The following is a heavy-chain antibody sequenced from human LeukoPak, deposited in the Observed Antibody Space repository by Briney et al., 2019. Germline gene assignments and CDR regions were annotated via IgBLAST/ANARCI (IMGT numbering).Heavy chain of an antibody. V-gene: IGHV1-69*04. CDR1: GGTFSSYA. J-gene: IGHJ4*02. D-gene: IGHD6-13*01. CDR3: AREQQLLTFDY. CDR2: IIPILGIA. Sequence: ASVKVSCKASGGTFSSYAISWVGQAPGQGLEWMGRIIPILGIANYAQKFQGRVTITADKSTSTAYMELSSLRSEDTAVYYCAREQQLLTFDYWGQGTLVTVSS.